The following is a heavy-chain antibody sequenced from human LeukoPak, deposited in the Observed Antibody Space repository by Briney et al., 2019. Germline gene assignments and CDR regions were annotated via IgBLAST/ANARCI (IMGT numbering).Heavy chain of an antibody. V-gene: IGHV1-46*01. J-gene: IGHJ6*02. CDR1: GYTFTSYY. CDR3: AAQRQDLEWLLSPRMDV. D-gene: IGHD3-3*01. CDR2: INPSGGST. Sequence: ASVKVSCKASGYTFTSYYMHWVRQAPGQGLEWMGIINPSGGSTSYAQKFQGRVTMTRDTSTSTVYMELSSLRSEDTAVYYCAAQRQDLEWLLSPRMDVWGQGTTVTVSS.